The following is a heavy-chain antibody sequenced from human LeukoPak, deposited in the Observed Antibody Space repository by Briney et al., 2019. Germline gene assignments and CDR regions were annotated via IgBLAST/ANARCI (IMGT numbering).Heavy chain of an antibody. CDR1: GGSISSGGYS. J-gene: IGHJ5*02. D-gene: IGHD2-2*01. CDR2: IYHSGST. CDR3: ARGVVVPAANWFDP. Sequence: SQTLSLTCAVSGGSISSGGYSWSWIRQPPGKGLEWIGYIYHSGSTYYNPSLKSRVTISVDGSKNQFSLKLSSVTAADTAVYYCARGVVVPAANWFDPWGQGTLVTVSS. V-gene: IGHV4-30-2*01.